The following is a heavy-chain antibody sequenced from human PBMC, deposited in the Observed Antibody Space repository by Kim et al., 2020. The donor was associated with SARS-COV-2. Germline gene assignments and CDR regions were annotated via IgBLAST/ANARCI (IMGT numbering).Heavy chain of an antibody. CDR1: GFSFSSYA. CDR3: AKDHEEDQWLLRFFAH. V-gene: IGHV3-23*01. CDR2: ISSDGDNT. J-gene: IGHJ5*02. Sequence: GGSLRLSCTGSGFSFSSYAMSWVRQAPGKGLEWVSTISSDGDNTYYAGSVKGRFTISRDNSKNTLYLQMSSLRAEDTAVYYCAKDHEEDQWLLRFFAHWGRGTLVTVSS. D-gene: IGHD6-19*01.